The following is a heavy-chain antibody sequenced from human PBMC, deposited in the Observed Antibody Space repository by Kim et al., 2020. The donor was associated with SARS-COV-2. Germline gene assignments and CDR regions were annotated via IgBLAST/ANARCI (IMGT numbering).Heavy chain of an antibody. Sequence: GGSLRLSCAASGFTFSSYWMHWVRQAPGKGLVWVSRINSDGSRTSYADSVKGRFTISRDSAKNTLYLQMNSLRAEDTAVYYCARGDCRGGSYYSYDYWGHGTLVTVSS. D-gene: IGHD2-15*01. V-gene: IGHV3-74*01. J-gene: IGHJ4*01. CDR1: GFTFSSYW. CDR3: ARGDCRGGSYYSYDY. CDR2: INSDGSRT.